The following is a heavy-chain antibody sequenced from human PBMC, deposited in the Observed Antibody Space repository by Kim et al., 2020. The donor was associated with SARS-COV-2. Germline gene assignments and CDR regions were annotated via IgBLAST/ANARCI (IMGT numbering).Heavy chain of an antibody. Sequence: GGSLRLSCAASGFTFSSYAMSWVRQAPGKGLEWVSAISGGGGSTYYADSVKGRFTISRDNSKNTLYLQMNSLRAEDTAVYYCAKGRGNVCSGGSCYVDYWRKGTLVTVSS. J-gene: IGHJ4*02. D-gene: IGHD2-15*01. V-gene: IGHV3-23*01. CDR3: AKGRGNVCSGGSCYVDY. CDR2: ISGGGGST. CDR1: GFTFSSYA.